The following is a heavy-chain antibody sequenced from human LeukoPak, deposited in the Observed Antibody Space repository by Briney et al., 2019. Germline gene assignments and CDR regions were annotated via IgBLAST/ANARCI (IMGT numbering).Heavy chain of an antibody. Sequence: KPGGSLRLYCAASGFTFSDYYMSWIRQAPGKGLEWVSYICSSGSTIYYADSVKGRFTISRDNAKNSLYLQMNSLRAEDTAVYYCARRMDDYGDFPDDYWGQGTLVTVSS. CDR1: GFTFSDYY. D-gene: IGHD4-17*01. J-gene: IGHJ4*02. V-gene: IGHV3-11*04. CDR3: ARRMDDYGDFPDDY. CDR2: ICSSGSTI.